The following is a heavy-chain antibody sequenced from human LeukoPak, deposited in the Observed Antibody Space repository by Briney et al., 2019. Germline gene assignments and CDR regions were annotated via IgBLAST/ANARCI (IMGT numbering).Heavy chain of an antibody. Sequence: GGSLRLSCAASGFTFSSYAMHWVRQAPGKGLEWVAVISYDGSNKYYADSVKGRFTISRDNSKNTLYLQMNSLRAEDTAVYYCARVRGIVVVIAAFDIWGQGTMVTVSS. V-gene: IGHV3-30*01. CDR3: ARVRGIVVVIAAFDI. J-gene: IGHJ3*02. CDR2: ISYDGSNK. D-gene: IGHD2-21*01. CDR1: GFTFSSYA.